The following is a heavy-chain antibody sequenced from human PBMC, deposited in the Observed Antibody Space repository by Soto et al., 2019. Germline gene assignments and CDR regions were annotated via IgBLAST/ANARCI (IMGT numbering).Heavy chain of an antibody. CDR2: INPNSGNT. Sequence: QVQVEQSGAEVKKHGASVKVSCKTSGYTFSDYYMHLVRQAPGQGLAWMGWINPNSGNTDYAQKLRGRVTMTRDTSITTAYMELTSLRSDYTAIYYCARELRGDSNWFDPWGQGTLVTVSS. CDR1: GYTFSDYY. V-gene: IGHV1-2*02. CDR3: ARELRGDSNWFDP. D-gene: IGHD2-21*02. J-gene: IGHJ5*02.